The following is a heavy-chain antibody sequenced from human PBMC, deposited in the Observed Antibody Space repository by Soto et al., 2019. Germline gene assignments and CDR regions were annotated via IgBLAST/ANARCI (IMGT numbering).Heavy chain of an antibody. D-gene: IGHD2-2*01. CDR2: IYYSGST. V-gene: IGHV4-31*03. CDR3: ARAPQLLFYYYYCMDV. J-gene: IGHJ6*03. Sequence: SETLSLTCTVSGGSISSGDNYWSWIRQHPGKGLEWIAFIYYSGSTYYNPSLKSRVTISVDTSKNQFSLKLSSVTAADTAVYYCARAPQLLFYYYYCMDVWGKGTTVT. CDR1: GGSISSGDNY.